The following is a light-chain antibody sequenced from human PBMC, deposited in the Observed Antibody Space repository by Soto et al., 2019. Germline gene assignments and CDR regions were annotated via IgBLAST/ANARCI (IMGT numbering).Light chain of an antibody. J-gene: IGLJ1*01. CDR1: SSDVGSYNL. CDR3: CSYGV. CDR2: EVS. V-gene: IGLV2-23*02. Sequence: QSALTQPASVSGSPGQSITISCTGTSSDVGSYNLVSWYQQHPGKAPKLMIYEVSKRPSGVSNRFSGSKSGNTASLTISGLQAEDEADYYCCSYGVFGTGTKLTVL.